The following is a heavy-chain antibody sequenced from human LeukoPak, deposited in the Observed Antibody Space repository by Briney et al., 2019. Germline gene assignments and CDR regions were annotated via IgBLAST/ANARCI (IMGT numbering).Heavy chain of an antibody. V-gene: IGHV3-21*01. CDR2: ISSSSSYI. CDR3: ASFSSSRVGY. CDR1: EFTFSSYS. D-gene: IGHD6-6*01. J-gene: IGHJ4*02. Sequence: GGSLRLSCAASEFTFSSYSMNWVRQAPGKGLEWVSSISSSSSYIYYADSVKDRFTISRDNAKNSLYLQMNSLRAEDTAVYYCASFSSSRVGYWGQGTLVTVSS.